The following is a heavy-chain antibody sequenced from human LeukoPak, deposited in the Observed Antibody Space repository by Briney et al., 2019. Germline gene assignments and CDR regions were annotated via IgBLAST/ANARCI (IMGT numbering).Heavy chain of an antibody. CDR3: TTDLSWEPLDY. J-gene: IGHJ4*02. V-gene: IGHV3-15*01. Sequence: GGSLRLSCAASGFTFSDAWMSWVRQAPGKGLEWVGRIKSKTDGGTTDYAAPVKGRFTISRDDSKNTLYLQMNSLKTEDTAVYYCTTDLSWEPLDYWGQGTLVAVSS. CDR2: IKSKTDGGTT. D-gene: IGHD1-26*01. CDR1: GFTFSDAW.